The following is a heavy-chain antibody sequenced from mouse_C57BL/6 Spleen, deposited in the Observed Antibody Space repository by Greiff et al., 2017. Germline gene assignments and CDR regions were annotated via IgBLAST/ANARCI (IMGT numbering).Heavy chain of an antibody. CDR2: INPNNGGT. J-gene: IGHJ3*01. Sequence: VQLKQSGPELVKPGASVKIPCKASGYTFTDYNMDWVKQSHGKRLEWIGDINPNNGGTIYNQKFKGKATLTVDKPSSTAYMELRSLTSEDTAVYYCARFSFAYWGQGTLVTVSA. CDR3: ARFSFAY. D-gene: IGHD6-2*01. V-gene: IGHV1-18*01. CDR1: GYTFTDYN.